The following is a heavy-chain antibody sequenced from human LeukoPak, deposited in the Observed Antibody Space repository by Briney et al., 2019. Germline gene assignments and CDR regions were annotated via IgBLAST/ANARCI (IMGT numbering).Heavy chain of an antibody. V-gene: IGHV3-33*01. Sequence: GGSLRLSCAASGFTFSSYGMHWVRQAPGKGLEWVAVIWYDGSNKYYADPVKGRFTISRDNSKNTLYLQMNSLRAEDTAVYYCARYHYGTRGYYFDYWGQGTLVTVSS. CDR1: GFTFSSYG. D-gene: IGHD4-17*01. CDR3: ARYHYGTRGYYFDY. J-gene: IGHJ4*02. CDR2: IWYDGSNK.